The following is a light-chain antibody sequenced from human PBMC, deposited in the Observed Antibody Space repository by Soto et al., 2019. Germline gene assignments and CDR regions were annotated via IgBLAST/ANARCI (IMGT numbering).Light chain of an antibody. V-gene: IGKV1D-16*01. Sequence: DIQMTQFPSSVSASVGDRVNITCRASQGISTWLAWYQQKPERAPKSLIYGASRLQSGVPPRLSGSGSETDFTLTISSLQPEDFATYYCQQYNRYPRTFGQGTKVEIK. CDR1: QGISTW. CDR3: QQYNRYPRT. J-gene: IGKJ1*01. CDR2: GAS.